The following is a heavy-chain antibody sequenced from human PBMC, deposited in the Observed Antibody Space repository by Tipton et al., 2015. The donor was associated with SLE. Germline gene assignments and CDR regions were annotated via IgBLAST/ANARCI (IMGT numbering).Heavy chain of an antibody. V-gene: IGHV3-23*01. J-gene: IGHJ4*02. Sequence: SLRLSCVASGFTFSNYAMSWVRQAPGKGLEWVSAISDIGGRTYYADSVKGRFTISRDNSKNTLYLQMNSLRAEDSAVYYCAKDGALKFLDWFLHLDYWGQGTLVTVSS. CDR1: GFTFSNYA. CDR2: ISDIGGRT. D-gene: IGHD3-3*01. CDR3: AKDGALKFLDWFLHLDY.